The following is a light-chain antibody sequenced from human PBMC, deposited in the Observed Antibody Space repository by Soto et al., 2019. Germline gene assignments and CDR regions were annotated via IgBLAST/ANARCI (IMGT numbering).Light chain of an antibody. CDR3: SSYTSSSVV. CDR2: EVS. Sequence: QSALTQPASVSGSPGQSITISCTGTSSDVGGYNYVSWYQQHPGKAPKLMIYEVSNRPSGVSNRFSGSKSGNTASLTISGIQAEDEAEYYCSSYTSSSVVFGGGTKLTVL. V-gene: IGLV2-14*01. CDR1: SSDVGGYNY. J-gene: IGLJ2*01.